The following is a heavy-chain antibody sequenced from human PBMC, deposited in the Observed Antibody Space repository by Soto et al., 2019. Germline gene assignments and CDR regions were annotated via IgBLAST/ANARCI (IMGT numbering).Heavy chain of an antibody. J-gene: IGHJ5*02. CDR2: INPNSGGT. CDR1: GYTFTGYY. Sequence: ASVKVSCKASGYTFTGYYMHWVRQAPGQGLEWMGWINPNSGGTNYAQKFQGRVTMTRDTSISTAYMELSRLRSDDTVVYYCASHPRDYYDSSGYYRMAWFDPWGQGTLVTVSS. V-gene: IGHV1-2*02. CDR3: ASHPRDYYDSSGYYRMAWFDP. D-gene: IGHD3-22*01.